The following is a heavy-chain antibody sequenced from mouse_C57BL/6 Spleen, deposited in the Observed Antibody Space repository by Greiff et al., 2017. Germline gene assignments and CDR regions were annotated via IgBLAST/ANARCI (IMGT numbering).Heavy chain of an antibody. CDR1: GFTFSDYG. Sequence: EVKVVESGGGLVKPGGSLKLSCAASGFTFSDYGMHWVRQAPEKGLEWVAYISSGSSTIYYADTVKGRFTISRDNAKNTLFLQMTSLRSEDTAMYYCARETGTEWYFDVWGTGPTVTVSS. CDR2: ISSGSSTI. CDR3: ARETGTEWYFDV. V-gene: IGHV5-17*01. J-gene: IGHJ1*03. D-gene: IGHD4-1*01.